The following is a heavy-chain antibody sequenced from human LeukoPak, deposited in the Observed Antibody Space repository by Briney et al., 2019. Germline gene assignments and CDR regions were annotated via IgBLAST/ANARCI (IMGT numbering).Heavy chain of an antibody. CDR1: GGSISSGSYY. D-gene: IGHD1-26*01. J-gene: IGHJ3*02. CDR2: IYTSGST. V-gene: IGHV4-61*02. CDR3: TSGNYYDDAFDI. Sequence: SETLSLTCTVSGGSISSGSYYWSWIRQPAGKGLEWIGRIYTSGSTNYNPSLKSRVTISVDTSRNQFSLKLSSVTAADTAVYYCTSGNYYDDAFDIWGQGTMVTVSS.